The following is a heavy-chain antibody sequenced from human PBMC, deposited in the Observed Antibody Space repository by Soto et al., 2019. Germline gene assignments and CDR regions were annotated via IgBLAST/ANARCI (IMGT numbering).Heavy chain of an antibody. V-gene: IGHV3-23*01. D-gene: IGHD3-10*01. J-gene: IGHJ4*02. CDR1: GFTFSSYA. Sequence: PGGSLRLSCAASGFTFSSYAMSWVRQAPGKGLEWVSAISGSGGSTYYADSVKGRFTISRDNSKNTLYLQMTSLRAEDTAVYYCAKQSGSWSYFIVGSGGHFDFCCPATLVTGST. CDR2: ISGSGGST. CDR3: AKQSGSWSYFIVGSGGHFDF.